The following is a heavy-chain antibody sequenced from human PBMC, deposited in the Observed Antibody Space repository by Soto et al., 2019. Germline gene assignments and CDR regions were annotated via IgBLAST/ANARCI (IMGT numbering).Heavy chain of an antibody. CDR1: GFTFSDYW. CDR3: ARGAINYYYEDD. J-gene: IGHJ6*03. CDR2: IKRDGSTT. V-gene: IGHV3-74*01. Sequence: GGSLRLSCAASGFTFSDYWMHWVRQAPGKGLEWVSRIKRDGSTTNYADSVKGRFTISRDNAKNTLYSEMNSLRVEDTADYYCARGAINYYYEDDWGKGTTVTVSS.